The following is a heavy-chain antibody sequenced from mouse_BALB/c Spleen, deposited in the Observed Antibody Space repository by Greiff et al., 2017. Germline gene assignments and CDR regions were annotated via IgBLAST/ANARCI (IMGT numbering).Heavy chain of an antibody. CDR2: IWAGGST. V-gene: IGHV2-9*02. CDR1: GFSLTSYG. J-gene: IGHJ4*01. Sequence: QVQLKESGPGLVAPSQSLSITCTVSGFSLTSYGVHWVRQPPGKGLEWLGVIWAGGSTNYNSALMSRLSISKDNSKSQVFLKMNSLQTDDTAMYYCARDEDDGYHYYAMDYWGQGTSVTVSS. D-gene: IGHD2-3*01. CDR3: ARDEDDGYHYYAMDY.